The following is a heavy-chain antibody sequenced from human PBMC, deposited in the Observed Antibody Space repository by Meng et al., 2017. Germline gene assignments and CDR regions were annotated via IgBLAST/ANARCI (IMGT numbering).Heavy chain of an antibody. Sequence: GESLKISCAASGFTFSSYWMSWVRQAPGKGLEWVANIKQDGSEKYYVDSVKGRFTISRDNAKNSLYLQMNSLRAEDTAVYYCARVSVGSWLFYYYYGMDVWGQGTMVTVSS. CDR3: ARVSVGSWLFYYYYGMDV. J-gene: IGHJ6*02. CDR1: GFTFSSYW. V-gene: IGHV3-7*01. CDR2: IKQDGSEK. D-gene: IGHD3-9*01.